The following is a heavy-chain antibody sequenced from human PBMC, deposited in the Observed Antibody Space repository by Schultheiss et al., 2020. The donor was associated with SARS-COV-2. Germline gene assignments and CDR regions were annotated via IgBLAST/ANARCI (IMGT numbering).Heavy chain of an antibody. CDR1: GFTVSSNY. J-gene: IGHJ5*02. V-gene: IGHV3-66*01. CDR3: ARGSRSYYDFWSGPWGFDP. Sequence: GGSLRLSCAASGFTVSSNYMSWVRQAPGKGLEWVSVIYSGGSTYYADSVKGRFTISRDNSKNTLYLQMNSLRAGDTAVYYCARGSRSYYDFWSGPWGFDPWGQGTLVTVSS. D-gene: IGHD3-3*01. CDR2: IYSGGST.